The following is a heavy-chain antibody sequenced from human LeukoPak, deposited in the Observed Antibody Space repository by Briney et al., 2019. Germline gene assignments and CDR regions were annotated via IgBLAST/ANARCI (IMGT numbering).Heavy chain of an antibody. D-gene: IGHD2-2*01. J-gene: IGHJ6*03. CDR3: ARGHVGYCSSTSCYSGSYYMDV. V-gene: IGHV1-18*04. CDR2: ISAYNGNT. Sequence: GTSVKVSCKASGYTFTGYYVHWVRQAPGQGLEWMGWISAYNGNTNYAQKLQGRVTMTTDTSTSTAYMELRSLRSDDTAVYYCARGHVGYCSSTSCYSGSYYMDVWGKGTTVTISS. CDR1: GYTFTGYY.